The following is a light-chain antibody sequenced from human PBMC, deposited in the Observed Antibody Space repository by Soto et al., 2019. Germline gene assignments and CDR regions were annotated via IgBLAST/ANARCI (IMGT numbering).Light chain of an antibody. CDR1: QTISSW. V-gene: IGKV1-5*03. CDR2: KAS. J-gene: IGKJ1*01. Sequence: IQVPQSLPALSASIGDRVTITCRASQTISSWLAWYQQKPGKAPKLLIYKASTLKSGVPSRFSGSGSGTEFTLTISSLQPDDFATYYCQHYNSYSEAFGHGTKVDIK. CDR3: QHYNSYSEA.